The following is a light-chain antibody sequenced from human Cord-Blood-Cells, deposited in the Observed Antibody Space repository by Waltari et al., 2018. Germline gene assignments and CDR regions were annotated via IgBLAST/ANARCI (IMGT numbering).Light chain of an antibody. Sequence: QSALTQPASVSGSPGQSITLSCTGTSREVGGYTHVPGYQQHPGKAPKLMIYDVSKRPSGVSNRFSGSKSGNTASLTISGLQAEDEADYYCSSYTSSSTYVFGTGTKVTVL. V-gene: IGLV2-14*01. J-gene: IGLJ1*01. CDR3: SSYTSSSTYV. CDR1: SREVGGYTH. CDR2: DVS.